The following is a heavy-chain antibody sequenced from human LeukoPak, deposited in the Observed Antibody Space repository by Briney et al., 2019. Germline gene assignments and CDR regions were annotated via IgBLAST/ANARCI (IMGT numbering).Heavy chain of an antibody. J-gene: IGHJ3*02. CDR1: GGSISSYY. CDR2: VSYTGIT. Sequence: PSETLSLTCTVSGGSISSYYWSWIRQSAGKGLEWIGHVSYTGITNNNPSLKSRGIISVDTSKNQFSLKLTSVTTADTAVYYCARDKSGAEAFEIWGQGTMVTVSS. V-gene: IGHV4-59*01. D-gene: IGHD1-14*01. CDR3: ARDKSGAEAFEI.